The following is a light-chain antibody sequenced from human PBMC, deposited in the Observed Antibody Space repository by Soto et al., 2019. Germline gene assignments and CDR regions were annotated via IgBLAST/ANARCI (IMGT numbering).Light chain of an antibody. CDR2: DVS. Sequence: QSVLTQPASVSGSPGQSITISCTGTSSDVGAYNYDSWYQQYPGEAPKVIIYDVSHRPAGVSNRFSGSKSGNTASLTISGLQTQDEAGYYCSSYTSATTYVFGTGTQLTVL. CDR3: SSYTSATTYV. V-gene: IGLV2-14*01. J-gene: IGLJ1*01. CDR1: SSDVGAYNY.